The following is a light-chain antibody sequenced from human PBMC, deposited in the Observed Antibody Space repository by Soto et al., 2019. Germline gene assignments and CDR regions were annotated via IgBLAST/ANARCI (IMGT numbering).Light chain of an antibody. CDR3: ATGDDSMNGLDV. J-gene: IGLJ1*01. CDR1: TSNLGSNY. CDR2: RNN. V-gene: IGLV1-47*01. Sequence: SVRTQPQSESGPPGQGVTIACSGSTSNLGSNYVSWYQQLPGTAPKLLIYRNNQRPSGVPDRFSGSKSGTSASLAISGIRCDDEADYFCATGDDSMNGLDVLGTWLKATVL.